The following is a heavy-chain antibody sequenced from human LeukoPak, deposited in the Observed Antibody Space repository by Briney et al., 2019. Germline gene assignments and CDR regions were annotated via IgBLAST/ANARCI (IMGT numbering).Heavy chain of an antibody. D-gene: IGHD3-3*01. CDR2: IYYSGST. J-gene: IGHJ4*02. CDR1: GGSINTHY. Sequence: TSETLSLTCSVSGGSINTHYWSWIRQSPGKGLEWIGYIYYSGSTNYNPSLKSRVTISVDTSKNQFSLKLSSVTAADTAVYYCARDAINTPYDFWSGYGPYFDYWGQGTLVTVSS. V-gene: IGHV4-59*11. CDR3: ARDAINTPYDFWSGYGPYFDY.